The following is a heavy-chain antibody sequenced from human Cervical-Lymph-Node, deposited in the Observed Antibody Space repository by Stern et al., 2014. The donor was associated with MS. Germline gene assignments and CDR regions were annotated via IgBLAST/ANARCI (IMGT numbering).Heavy chain of an antibody. J-gene: IGHJ4*02. CDR3: AREWEL. CDR1: GGTFSEFV. V-gene: IGHV1-69*09. D-gene: IGHD1-26*01. CDR2: TIPKFGIT. Sequence: VQLVQSGAEVKKPGSSVKISCKASGGTFSEFVFTWVRQAPGEGLEWMGRTIPKFGITNYAQKFQGRLTITADNSTSTTYLELSSLRFDDTAVYYCAREWELWGQGTLATFSS.